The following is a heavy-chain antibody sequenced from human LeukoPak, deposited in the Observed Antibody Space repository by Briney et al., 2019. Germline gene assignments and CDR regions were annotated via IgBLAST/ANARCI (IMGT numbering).Heavy chain of an antibody. CDR3: AREPGGAGYSGYDPFDY. CDR1: GDSVSSNSAA. J-gene: IGHJ4*02. V-gene: IGHV6-1*01. CDR2: TYYRSKWYN. Sequence: SQTLSLTCAISGDSVSSNSAAWNWIRQSPSRGLEWLGMTYYRSKWYNDYAVSVESRITINPDTSKNQFSLQLNSVTPEDTAVYYCAREPGGAGYSGYDPFDYWGQGTLVTASS. D-gene: IGHD5-12*01.